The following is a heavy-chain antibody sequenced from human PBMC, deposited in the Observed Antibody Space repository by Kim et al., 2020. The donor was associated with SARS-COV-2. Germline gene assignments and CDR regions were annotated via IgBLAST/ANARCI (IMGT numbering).Heavy chain of an antibody. J-gene: IGHJ4*02. Sequence: AQKFQGRVTITADEATSTAYMELSSLRSEDTAVYYCARAGGSPRGGYFDYWGQGTLVTVSS. D-gene: IGHD3-16*01. V-gene: IGHV1-69*01. CDR3: ARAGGSPRGGYFDY.